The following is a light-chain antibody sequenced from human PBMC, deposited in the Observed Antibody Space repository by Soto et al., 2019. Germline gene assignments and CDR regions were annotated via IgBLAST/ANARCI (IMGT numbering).Light chain of an antibody. CDR1: SSDVGAYNF. V-gene: IGLV2-14*03. J-gene: IGLJ2*01. CDR3: TSYTGSSTLVL. CDR2: DVN. Sequence: QSVLTQPASVSGSPGQSITISCTGTSSDVGAYNFVSWYQQVPGNAPKLMIYDVNNRPSGVSNRFSGSRSGTTASLTISGLQAGDEADYYCTSYTGSSTLVLFGGGTKVTVL.